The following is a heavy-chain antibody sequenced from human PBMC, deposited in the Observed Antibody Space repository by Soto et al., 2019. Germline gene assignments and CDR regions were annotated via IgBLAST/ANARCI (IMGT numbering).Heavy chain of an antibody. Sequence: ASVKVSCKASGYTFTSYGISWVRQAPGQGLEWMGWISAYNGNTNYAQKLQGRVTMTTDKSTSTAYMELRSLRSDDTAVYYCARESSMVVPAAIVSMDVWGKGTTVTVSS. CDR1: GYTFTSYG. D-gene: IGHD2-2*01. CDR2: ISAYNGNT. V-gene: IGHV1-18*01. J-gene: IGHJ6*03. CDR3: ARESSMVVPAAIVSMDV.